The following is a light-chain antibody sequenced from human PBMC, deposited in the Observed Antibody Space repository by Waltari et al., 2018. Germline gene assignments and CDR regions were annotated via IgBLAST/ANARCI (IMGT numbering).Light chain of an antibody. CDR3: QAWDSGTV. CDR2: QDD. CDR1: KLGDKF. V-gene: IGLV3-1*01. Sequence: SYELTQPPAVSVSPGQTASITCSGDKLGDKFVGWYQQKAGQSPLLVIYQDDKRPSGIPERFSGSNSGNTADLTISGTQAMDEADYYCQAWDSGTVFGGGTKLTVL. J-gene: IGLJ2*01.